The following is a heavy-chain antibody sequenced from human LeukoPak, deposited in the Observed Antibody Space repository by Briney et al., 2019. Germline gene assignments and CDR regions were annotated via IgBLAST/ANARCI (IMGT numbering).Heavy chain of an antibody. J-gene: IGHJ4*02. CDR3: ARNSRHIVVVPAAIRIYD. CDR2: ISAYNGNT. V-gene: IGHV1-18*01. D-gene: IGHD2-2*01. Sequence: VASVKVSCMASGYTFTSYGISWVRQAPGQGLEWMGWISAYNGNTNYAQKLQGRVTMTTDTSTSTAYMELTSLRSDDPAVYYCARNSRHIVVVPAAIRIYDWGQGTLVTVSS. CDR1: GYTFTSYG.